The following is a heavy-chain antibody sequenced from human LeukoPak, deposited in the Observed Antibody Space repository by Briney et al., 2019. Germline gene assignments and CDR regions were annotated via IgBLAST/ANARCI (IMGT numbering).Heavy chain of an antibody. V-gene: IGHV4-34*01. J-gene: IGHJ6*03. CDR3: ARGPGYCSSTSCYGLYMDV. CDR2: INHSGST. D-gene: IGHD2-2*01. CDR1: GGSFSGYY. Sequence: PSETLSLTCAVYGGSFSGYYWSWIRQPPGKGLEWIGEINHSGSTNYNPSLKSRVTISVDTSKNQFSLKLSSVTAADTAVYYCARGPGYCSSTSCYGLYMDVWGKGTTVTIS.